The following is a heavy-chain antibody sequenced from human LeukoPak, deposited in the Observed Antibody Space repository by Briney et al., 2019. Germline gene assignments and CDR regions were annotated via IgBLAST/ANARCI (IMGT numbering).Heavy chain of an antibody. V-gene: IGHV4-59*06. CDR2: IYYSGST. Sequence: SETLSLTCTVSGGSISSYYWSWIRQHPGKGLEWIGYIYYSGSTYYNPSLKSRVTISVDTSKNQFSLKLSSVTAADTAVYYCARVSTTVVNHYFDYWGQGTLVTVSS. CDR1: GGSISSYY. J-gene: IGHJ4*02. D-gene: IGHD4-23*01. CDR3: ARVSTTVVNHYFDY.